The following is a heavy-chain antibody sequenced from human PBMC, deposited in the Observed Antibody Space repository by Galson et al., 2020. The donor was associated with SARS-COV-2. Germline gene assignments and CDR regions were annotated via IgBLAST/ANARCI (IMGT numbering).Heavy chain of an antibody. Sequence: GGSLRLSCAASGFTFSSNDMSWVRQSPGKGLEWVSGITYTGGVTYYADSVKGRFTISRDNSKNTLYLQMSSLRVEDTAVYYCATEISDPGVAASGNVGYWGQGTLVSVSS. D-gene: IGHD6-13*01. V-gene: IGHV3-23*01. CDR2: ITYTGGVT. CDR1: GFTFSSND. CDR3: ATEISDPGVAASGNVGY. J-gene: IGHJ4*02.